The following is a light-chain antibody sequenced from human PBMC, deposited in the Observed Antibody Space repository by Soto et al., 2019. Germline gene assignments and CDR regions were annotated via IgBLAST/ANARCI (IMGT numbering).Light chain of an antibody. CDR2: GSS. J-gene: IGKJ1*01. Sequence: EIVLTQSPGTLSLSPGERATLSCRASQIVSTTYLAWYQQKPGQAPRLLIYGSSSRAPGIPDRFSGSGSGTDFTLTISRLEPDDFATYYCQQYNSYSWTFGQGTKVEIK. V-gene: IGKV3-20*01. CDR3: QQYNSYSWT. CDR1: QIVSTTY.